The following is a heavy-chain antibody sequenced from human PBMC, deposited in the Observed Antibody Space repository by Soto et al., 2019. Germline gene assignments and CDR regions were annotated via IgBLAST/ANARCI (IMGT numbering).Heavy chain of an antibody. Sequence: PVLSLTLSFRAFGITFRTCAPSCVRQPPGRALEWVSAISGSGGSTYYADSVKGRFTISRDNSKNTLYLQMNSLRAEDTAVYYCAKGRITSQNIAIGDYYYYYGMDVWGQGT. D-gene: IGHD2-15*01. CDR1: GITFRTCA. CDR3: AKGRITSQNIAIGDYYYYYGMDV. CDR2: ISGSGGST. J-gene: IGHJ6*02. V-gene: IGHV3-23*01.